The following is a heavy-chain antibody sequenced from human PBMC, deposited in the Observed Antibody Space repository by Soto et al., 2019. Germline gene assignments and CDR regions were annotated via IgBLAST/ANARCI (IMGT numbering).Heavy chain of an antibody. CDR1: GFTFGDYA. V-gene: IGHV3-49*03. CDR3: TRDRGVLLWFGTFDY. D-gene: IGHD3-10*01. J-gene: IGHJ4*02. CDR2: IRSKAYGGTT. Sequence: GGSLRLSCTVSGFTFGDYAMSWFRQAPGKGLEWVGFIRSKAYGGTTEYAASVKGRFTISRDDSKSIAYLQMNSLKTEDTAVYYCTRDRGVLLWFGTFDYWGQGTLVTVSS.